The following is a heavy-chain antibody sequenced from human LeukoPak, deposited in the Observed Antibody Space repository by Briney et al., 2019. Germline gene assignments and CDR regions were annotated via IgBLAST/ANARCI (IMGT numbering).Heavy chain of an antibody. Sequence: SETLSLTCAVYGGSFSGYYWSWIRQPPGKGLEWIGEINHSGSTNYNPSLKSRVTISVDTSKNQFSLKLSSVTAADTAVYYCARDRGSGWYFNYMDVWGKGTTVTVSS. D-gene: IGHD6-19*01. CDR2: INHSGST. V-gene: IGHV4-34*01. J-gene: IGHJ6*03. CDR1: GGSFSGYY. CDR3: ARDRGSGWYFNYMDV.